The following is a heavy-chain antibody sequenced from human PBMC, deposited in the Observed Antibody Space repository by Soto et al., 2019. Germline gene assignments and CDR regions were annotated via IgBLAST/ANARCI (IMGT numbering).Heavy chain of an antibody. Sequence: QLQLQESGSGLVKPSQTLSLTCAVSGGSISSGGYSWSWIRQPPGKGLEWIGYIYHSGSTYYNPPLKSRVTISVDRSKNQFSLKLSSVTAADTAVYYCARYSIAARRGIDYWGQGTLVTVSS. CDR1: GGSISSGGYS. J-gene: IGHJ4*02. V-gene: IGHV4-30-2*01. CDR2: IYHSGST. D-gene: IGHD6-6*01. CDR3: ARYSIAARRGIDY.